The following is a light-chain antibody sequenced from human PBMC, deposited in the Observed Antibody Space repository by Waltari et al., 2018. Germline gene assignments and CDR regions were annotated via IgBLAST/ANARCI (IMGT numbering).Light chain of an antibody. V-gene: IGKV4-1*01. CDR1: QSVLYSSNNKNF. CDR3: QQYYSTPYN. J-gene: IGKJ2*01. CDR2: WAS. Sequence: DIVMTQSPESLAVCLGERATINCKSSQSVLYSSNNKNFLAWYQQKPGQPPKLLIYWASTRESGVPDRFSGSGSGTDFTLTISSLQAEDVAVYYCQQYYSTPYNFGQGTKLEIK.